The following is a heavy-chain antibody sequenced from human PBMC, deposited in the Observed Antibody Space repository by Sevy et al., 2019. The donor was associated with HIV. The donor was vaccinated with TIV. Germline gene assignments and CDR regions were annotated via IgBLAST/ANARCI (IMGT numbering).Heavy chain of an antibody. CDR2: ISSSSSTI. J-gene: IGHJ4*02. Sequence: GGSLGLSCAASGFTFSSYSMNWVRQAPGKGLEWVSYISSSSSTIYYADSVKGRFTISRDNAKNSLYLQMNSLRAEDTAVYYCARDGYRYCSSTSCYTYWGQGTLVTVSS. CDR3: ARDGYRYCSSTSCYTY. D-gene: IGHD2-2*02. CDR1: GFTFSSYS. V-gene: IGHV3-48*01.